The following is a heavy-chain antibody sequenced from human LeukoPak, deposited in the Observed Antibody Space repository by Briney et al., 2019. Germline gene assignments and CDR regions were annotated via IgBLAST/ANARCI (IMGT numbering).Heavy chain of an antibody. CDR3: AKDQGVPVPTGYNY. D-gene: IGHD6-13*01. CDR1: GFTFSSYG. V-gene: IGHV3-30*02. CDR2: IRDVGSNK. Sequence: PLGSLRLSCAASGFTFSSYGMHSVREGPGKRLGWVAFIRDVGSNKYYAESLKGRVTISTDNSKSTLCLQINSLRDEDTSVYYCAKDQGVPVPTGYNYWGQGPLVPVSS. J-gene: IGHJ4*02.